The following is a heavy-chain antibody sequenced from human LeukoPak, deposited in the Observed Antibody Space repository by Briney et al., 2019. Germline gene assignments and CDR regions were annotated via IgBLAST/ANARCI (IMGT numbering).Heavy chain of an antibody. CDR3: ARVLVVPAAIGGWFDP. J-gene: IGHJ5*02. V-gene: IGHV1-2*02. D-gene: IGHD2-2*01. CDR1: GYTFTGYY. CDR2: INPNSSGT. Sequence: ASVKVSCKASGYTFTGYYMHWVRQAPGQGLEWMGWINPNSSGTNYAQKFQGRVTMTRDTSISTAYMELSRLRSDDTAVYYCARVLVVPAAIGGWFDPWGQGTLVTVSS.